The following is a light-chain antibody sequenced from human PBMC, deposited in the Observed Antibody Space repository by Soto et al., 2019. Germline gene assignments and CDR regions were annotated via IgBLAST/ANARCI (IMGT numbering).Light chain of an antibody. J-gene: IGKJ5*01. V-gene: IGKV3-20*01. CDR3: QQYGSSPSIT. Sequence: EIVLTQSPGTLSLSPGERPTLSCRASQSVSSSYLAWYQQKPPQAPRLLIYGASSRATGIPDRFSGSGAATAFTLTISRLEPEDFAVYYCQQYGSSPSITFGQGTRLEI. CDR2: GAS. CDR1: QSVSSSY.